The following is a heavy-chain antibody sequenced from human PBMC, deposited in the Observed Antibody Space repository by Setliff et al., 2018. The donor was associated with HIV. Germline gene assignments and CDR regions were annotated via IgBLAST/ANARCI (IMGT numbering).Heavy chain of an antibody. CDR3: AAKRRYNYDLKGPLDY. J-gene: IGHJ4*02. Sequence: ASVKVSCKVSRYTLTELSMHWVRQAPGKGLEWMGSFDPEHRKTLYAQKFQGRVTMTQDTSTDTAYKELSSLRSDDTAVYYCAAKRRYNYDLKGPLDYWAQGTLVTVSS. D-gene: IGHD5-18*01. CDR2: FDPEHRKT. V-gene: IGHV1-24*01. CDR1: RYTLTELS.